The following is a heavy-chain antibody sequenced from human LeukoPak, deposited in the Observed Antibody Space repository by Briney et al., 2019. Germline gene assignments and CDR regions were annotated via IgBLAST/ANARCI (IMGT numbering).Heavy chain of an antibody. D-gene: IGHD3-16*01. V-gene: IGHV3-23*01. CDR3: AKDGSWGDYYFYFYMDV. CDR1: GFTFGSYA. Sequence: GWSLRLSCEASGFTFGSYAMSWVRQAPGKALEWVSGISGSGYYTYYADSVKRRFTISRDNSKNTLYIEMNSLRAEDTAVYYCAKDGSWGDYYFYFYMDVWGKGTTVTVSS. J-gene: IGHJ6*03. CDR2: ISGSGYYT.